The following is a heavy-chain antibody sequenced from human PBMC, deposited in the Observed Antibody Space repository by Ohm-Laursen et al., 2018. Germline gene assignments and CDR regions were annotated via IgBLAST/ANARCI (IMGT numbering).Heavy chain of an antibody. CDR2: ISGSGVRT. Sequence: GSLRLSCTASGLTFSSYIMTWVRQAPGKGLEWVSAISGSGVRTYYADSVKGRFTISRDNSKNTVYLQVSSLRAEDTAVYYCAKPFDGHCGDDCYPYGLDVWGQGTTVTASS. J-gene: IGHJ6*02. D-gene: IGHD2-21*01. CDR1: GLTFSSYI. CDR3: AKPFDGHCGDDCYPYGLDV. V-gene: IGHV3-23*01.